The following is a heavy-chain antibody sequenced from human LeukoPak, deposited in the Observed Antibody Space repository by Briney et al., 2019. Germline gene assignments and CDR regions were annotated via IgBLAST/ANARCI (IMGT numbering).Heavy chain of an antibody. CDR3: ARDLRDGYNSGSLGY. Sequence: GGSLRLSCAASGFTVSSNYMSWVRQAPGKGLEWVSVIYSGGSTYYADSVKGRFTISRDNSKNTLYLQMNNLRAEDTAVYYCARDLRDGYNSGSLGYWGQGTLVTVSS. CDR1: GFTVSSNY. J-gene: IGHJ4*02. CDR2: IYSGGST. V-gene: IGHV3-53*01. D-gene: IGHD5-24*01.